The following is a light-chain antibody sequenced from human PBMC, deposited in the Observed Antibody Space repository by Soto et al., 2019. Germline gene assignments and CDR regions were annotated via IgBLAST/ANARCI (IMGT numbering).Light chain of an antibody. V-gene: IGKV4-1*01. CDR3: QQYYGTPLT. Sequence: DIVMTQSPDSLAVSLGERATINCKSSQSVLYSSNNKNYLAWYQQKPGQLPKLLIYWASTRESGVPDRFSGSGSGADFTLTISSLQAEDVAVYYCQQYYGTPLTFGGGTKVEIK. CDR1: QSVLYSSNNKNY. J-gene: IGKJ4*01. CDR2: WAS.